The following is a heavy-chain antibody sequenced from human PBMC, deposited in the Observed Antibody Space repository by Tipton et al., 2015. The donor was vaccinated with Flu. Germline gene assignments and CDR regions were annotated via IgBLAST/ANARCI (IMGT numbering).Heavy chain of an antibody. D-gene: IGHD3-10*01. V-gene: IGHV4-38-2*01. Sequence: TLSLTCAVSGYSITSSYYWGWIRQPPGKGLEWIGTIYHSGTTYYNPSLKSRLTLSVDTSKNQFSLKLNSVTAADTAVYYCARGGPGYGMDVWGQGTTVTVSS. CDR2: IYHSGTT. CDR1: GYSITSSYY. CDR3: ARGGPGYGMDV. J-gene: IGHJ6*02.